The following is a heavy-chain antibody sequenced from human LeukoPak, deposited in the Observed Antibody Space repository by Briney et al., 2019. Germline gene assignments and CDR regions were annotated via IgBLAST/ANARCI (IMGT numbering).Heavy chain of an antibody. CDR2: INHVGST. D-gene: IGHD2-21*02. CDR1: GESFDGYY. Sequence: SETLSLTCAVYGESFDGYYWSWIRQSPGKGLEWIGHINHVGSTNYNPSLKSRVTISVDTSKNQFSLKLSSVTAADTAVYYCARGGRHIVVVTAILYYYYYMDIWGKGTTVTISS. J-gene: IGHJ6*03. V-gene: IGHV4-34*01. CDR3: ARGGRHIVVVTAILYYYYYMDI.